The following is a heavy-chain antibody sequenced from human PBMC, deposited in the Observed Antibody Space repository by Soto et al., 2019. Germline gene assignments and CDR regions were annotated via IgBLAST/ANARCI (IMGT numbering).Heavy chain of an antibody. V-gene: IGHV1-18*01. D-gene: IGHD5-12*01. Sequence: VKVSCKASGYTFSRYGVSWVRQAPGQGLEWMGWISAYNGNTNYAQKFQGRVTLTTDASTSTVYMEVRSLRSDDTAVYYCARAMDGGYDSEMGYWGQGTLVTVSS. CDR2: ISAYNGNT. CDR1: GYTFSRYG. J-gene: IGHJ4*02. CDR3: ARAMDGGYDSEMGY.